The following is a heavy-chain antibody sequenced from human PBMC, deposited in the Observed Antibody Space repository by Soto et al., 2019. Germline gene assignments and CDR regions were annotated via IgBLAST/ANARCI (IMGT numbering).Heavy chain of an antibody. D-gene: IGHD3-10*01. CDR1: DCCLSDRSYD. J-gene: IGHJ4*02. Sequence: KSSETLALTFTVCDCCLSDRSYDWGWIRQPPGKGLEWIGSTSFYYSGNTYYNPSLKSRVTLSADTSKKQVSLELNSVTAADTAVYYCARLWMGERPPDSWGLGTLVTVSS. CDR2: TSFYYSGNT. CDR3: ARLWMGERPPDS. V-gene: IGHV4-39*01.